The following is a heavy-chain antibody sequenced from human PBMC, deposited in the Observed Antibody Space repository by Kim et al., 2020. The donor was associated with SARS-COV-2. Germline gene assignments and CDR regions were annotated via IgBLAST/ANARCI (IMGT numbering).Heavy chain of an antibody. CDR3: ARGDLGMDV. CDR2: ISSSGNYK. Sequence: GGSLRLSCTGSGFTFNSYYINWVRQAPGKGLEWVSYISSSGNYKYITGSVRGRFTISRDNAKNSVYLQMNSLRAEDTAVYYCARGDLGMDVWGQGTTVTVSS. D-gene: IGHD3-3*01. J-gene: IGHJ6*02. V-gene: IGHV3-21*01. CDR1: GFTFNSYY.